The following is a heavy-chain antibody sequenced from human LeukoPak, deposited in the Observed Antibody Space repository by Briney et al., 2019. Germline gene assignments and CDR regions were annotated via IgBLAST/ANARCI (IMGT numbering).Heavy chain of an antibody. CDR3: ARSITMVRGVQYYFDY. J-gene: IGHJ4*02. V-gene: IGHV1-2*02. CDR1: GYTFTRYY. D-gene: IGHD3-10*01. CDR2: INPNSGGT. Sequence: ASVKVSCKASGYTFTRYYMHWVRQAPGQGLEWRGWINPNSGGTNYAQKFQGRVTMTRVTSISTAYMELSGLRSDDTAVYYCARSITMVRGVQYYFDYWGQGTLVTVSS.